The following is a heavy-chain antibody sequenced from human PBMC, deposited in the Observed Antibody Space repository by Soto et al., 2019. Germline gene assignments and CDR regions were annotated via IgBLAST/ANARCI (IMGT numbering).Heavy chain of an antibody. CDR3: ARYLVGAAGHYYFDY. V-gene: IGHV4-34*01. Sequence: PSETLSLTCAVSGYSISSGYYWSWIRQPPGKGLEWIGEINHSGSTNYNPSLKSRVTISVDTSKNQFSLKLSSVTAADTAVYYCARYLVGAAGHYYFDYWGQGTLVTVSS. D-gene: IGHD6-13*01. J-gene: IGHJ4*02. CDR1: GYSISSGYY. CDR2: INHSGST.